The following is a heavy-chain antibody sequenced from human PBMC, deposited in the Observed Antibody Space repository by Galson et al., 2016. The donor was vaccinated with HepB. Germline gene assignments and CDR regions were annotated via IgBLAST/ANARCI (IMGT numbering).Heavy chain of an antibody. CDR3: ARVGRLDFWSGFYVPPSDF. V-gene: IGHV4-31*03. CDR1: GGSISSGDYY. Sequence: TLSLTCTVSGGSISSGDYYWSWIRQHPGKGLEWIGYISYSGSTYYNPSLQSRVTISVDTSKNQFSLKLSAVTAADTAVYYCARVGRLDFWSGFYVPPSDFWGQGTLVTVSS. J-gene: IGHJ4*02. D-gene: IGHD3-3*01. CDR2: ISYSGST.